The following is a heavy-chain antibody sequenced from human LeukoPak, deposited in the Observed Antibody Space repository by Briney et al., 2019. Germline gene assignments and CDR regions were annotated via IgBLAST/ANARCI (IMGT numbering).Heavy chain of an antibody. Sequence: GGSLRLSCAASGFTSSSYAMGWVRQAPGKGLEWVSAISGSGGSTYYADSVKGRFTISRDNSKNTLYLQMNSLRAEYMAVYYCAKDQQQPRAFDYWGQGTLVTVSS. CDR3: AKDQQQPRAFDY. J-gene: IGHJ4*02. V-gene: IGHV3-23*01. CDR2: ISGSGGST. D-gene: IGHD6-13*01. CDR1: GFTSSSYA.